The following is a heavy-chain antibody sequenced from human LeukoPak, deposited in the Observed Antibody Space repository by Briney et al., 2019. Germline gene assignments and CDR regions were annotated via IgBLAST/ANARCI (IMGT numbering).Heavy chain of an antibody. J-gene: IGHJ4*02. Sequence: ASVKVSCKASGYTFTRYDINWVRQATGQGREWMGWMNPNSGDTGYAQKFQGRVTMTRNTSISTAYMELSSLRSEDTAVYYCARLPRLLWGTASVDYWGQGTLVTVS. D-gene: IGHD5-18*01. CDR3: ARLPRLLWGTASVDY. V-gene: IGHV1-8*01. CDR1: GYTFTRYD. CDR2: MNPNSGDT.